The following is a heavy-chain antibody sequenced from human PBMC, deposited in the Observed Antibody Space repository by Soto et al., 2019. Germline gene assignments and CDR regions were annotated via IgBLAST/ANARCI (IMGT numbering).Heavy chain of an antibody. V-gene: IGHV1-18*04. J-gene: IGHJ4*02. CDR1: GYTFSNFG. CDR3: ARARMYSGAYHDY. CDR2: ITPYNGNA. Sequence: QVQLVQSGAEVENPGASVKVSCKASGYTFSNFGINWGRQAPGQGLEWMGWITPYNGNANYAQKYQDRLTVTTDTSTNTAYLELRSLRSDDTAVYFCARARMYSGAYHDYWGQGTLVTFSS. D-gene: IGHD1-26*01.